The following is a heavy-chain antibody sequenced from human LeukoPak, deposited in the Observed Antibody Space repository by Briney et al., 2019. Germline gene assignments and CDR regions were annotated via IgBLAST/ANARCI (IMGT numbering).Heavy chain of an antibody. D-gene: IGHD3-22*01. CDR2: IHYRGRI. V-gene: IGHV4-30-4*01. CDR1: GASITTDDYY. J-gene: IGHJ4*02. CDR3: ARELGGYYDSSGYQVDY. Sequence: SETLSLTCSVSGASITTDDYYWSWIRQPPGKGLEWIGNIHYRGRIFYNPSLKSRLTISSDTSKSQFSLKLTSVTAADTAVYYCARELGGYYDSSGYQVDYWGQGTLVTVSS.